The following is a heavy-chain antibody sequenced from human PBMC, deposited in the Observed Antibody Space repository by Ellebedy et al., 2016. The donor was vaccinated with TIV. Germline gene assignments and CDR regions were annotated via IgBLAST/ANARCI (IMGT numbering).Heavy chain of an antibody. J-gene: IGHJ2*01. V-gene: IGHV3-48*01. Sequence: GESLKISCAASGFTFSSYTMNWVRQAPGKGLEWISYISTSSNTIHYADSVKGRFTISRDNAKNSLYLQMNSLRAEDTAVYYCARSVVVVPATTLSWYFDLWGRGTLVTVSS. CDR1: GFTFSSYT. CDR2: ISTSSNTI. CDR3: ARSVVVVPATTLSWYFDL. D-gene: IGHD2-2*01.